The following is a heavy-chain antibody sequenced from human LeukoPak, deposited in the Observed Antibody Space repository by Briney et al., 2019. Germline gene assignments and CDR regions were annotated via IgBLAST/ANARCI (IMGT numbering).Heavy chain of an antibody. V-gene: IGHV3-21*01. D-gene: IGHD3-9*01. J-gene: IGHJ6*03. CDR3: ARDHDWDYMDV. Sequence: PGGSLRLSCAASGFTFSSCSMNWVRQAPGKGLEWVSFISSGSSYIYYADSVKGRFTISRHNAKNSLYLQMNSLRAEDTAVYYCARDHDWDYMDVWGKGTTVTVSS. CDR2: ISSGSSYI. CDR1: GFTFSSCS.